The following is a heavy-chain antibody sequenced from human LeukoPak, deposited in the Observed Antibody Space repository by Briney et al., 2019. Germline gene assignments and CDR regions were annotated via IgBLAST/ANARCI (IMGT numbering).Heavy chain of an antibody. D-gene: IGHD7-27*01. Sequence: GGSLRLSCAASGFTFSSYSMNWVRQAPGKGLEWVSYISSSSSTIYYADSVKGRFTISRDNAKNSLYLQMNSLRAEDTAVYYCARDIAGEGGNWFDPWGQGTLVTVSS. V-gene: IGHV3-48*04. CDR3: ARDIAGEGGNWFDP. CDR1: GFTFSSYS. J-gene: IGHJ5*02. CDR2: ISSSSSTI.